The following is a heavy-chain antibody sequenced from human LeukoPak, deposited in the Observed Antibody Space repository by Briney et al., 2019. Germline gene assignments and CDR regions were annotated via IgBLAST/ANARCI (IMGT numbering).Heavy chain of an antibody. V-gene: IGHV4-34*01. CDR3: ARGRVVAASFRF. CDR2: IDHGGSA. J-gene: IGHJ1*01. Sequence: PSETLSLTCAVYGGSFSGYSWNWIRQPPGKGLEWIGEIDHGGSANYNPSLKSRVTISVDTSKNQFSLRLSSLTAADTAVYYCARGRVVAASFRFWGRGTLVTVSS. D-gene: IGHD6-25*01. CDR1: GGSFSGYS.